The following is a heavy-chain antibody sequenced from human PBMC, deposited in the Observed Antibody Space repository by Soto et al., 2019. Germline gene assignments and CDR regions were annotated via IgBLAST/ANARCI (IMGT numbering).Heavy chain of an antibody. CDR3: AKDPSPQPIPAVTPGWFGP. J-gene: IGHJ5*02. CDR2: IYFTGKA. CDR1: GDSIRDGGYY. Sequence: SETLSLTCTVSGDSIRDGGYYWAWIRQRPGQGLEWMGYIYFTGKANYNPSLENRLTMSVDMSRRQLYLRLTSVTAADTAVYFCAKDPSPQPIPAVTPGWFGPWGQGIVVTVSS. V-gene: IGHV4-31*03. D-gene: IGHD4-4*01.